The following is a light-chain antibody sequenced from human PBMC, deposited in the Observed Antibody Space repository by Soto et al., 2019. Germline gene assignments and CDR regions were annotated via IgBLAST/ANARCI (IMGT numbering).Light chain of an antibody. Sequence: VVKNSTGAVSLSTGESGTLSCRASQSVSSSYLGWYQQKPGQAPRLLIYGASSRATGIPDRFSGSGSGTDFTLTISIREPEDFAVYYRQQYASPLCTFAQGTKVDIK. CDR3: QQYASPLCT. J-gene: IGKJ1*01. V-gene: IGKV3-20*01. CDR1: QSVSSSY. CDR2: GAS.